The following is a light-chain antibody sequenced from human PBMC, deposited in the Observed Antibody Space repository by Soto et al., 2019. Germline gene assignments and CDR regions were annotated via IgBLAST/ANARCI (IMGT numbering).Light chain of an antibody. Sequence: EIVLTQSPATLSLSPGERATLSCRASQSVSSYLAWYQQKPGQAPRLLIYAASSRATGSPDRFSGGGSGTEFTLTISSLQSEDFAVYYCQQYNNWPPLTFGGGTKVDIK. J-gene: IGKJ4*01. V-gene: IGKV3D-15*01. CDR3: QQYNNWPPLT. CDR1: QSVSSY. CDR2: AAS.